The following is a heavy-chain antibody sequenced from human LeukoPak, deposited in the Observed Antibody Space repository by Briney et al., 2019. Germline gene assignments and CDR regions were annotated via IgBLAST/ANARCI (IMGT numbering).Heavy chain of an antibody. CDR2: IMPIFGTA. CDR3: ARQITMVRGARAGFDY. D-gene: IGHD3-10*01. CDR1: GGTFTSYA. V-gene: IGHV1-69*05. Sequence: SVKVSWKASGGTFTSYAISWGRHAPGQGLEWMGGIMPIFGTAKYAQKLQGRVTITTDESTSTAYMELSSLRSEDAAVYYCARQITMVRGARAGFDYWGQGTQVTVSS. J-gene: IGHJ4*02.